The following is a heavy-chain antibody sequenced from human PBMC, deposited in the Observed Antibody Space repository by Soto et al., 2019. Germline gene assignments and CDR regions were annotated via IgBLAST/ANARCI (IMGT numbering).Heavy chain of an antibody. CDR1: GFTFDDYA. J-gene: IGHJ6*03. V-gene: IGHV3-9*01. CDR2: LSWNGGSI. Sequence: DVQLVESGGGLVQPGRSLRLSCAASGFTFDDYAMHWVRQAPGKGLEWVSGLSWNGGSIGYADSVKGRLTISRDNAKNSLYLQMNSLRAEDTALYYCAKGRGYDYYYSMDVWGKGTTVTVPS. CDR3: AKGRGYDYYYSMDV. D-gene: IGHD1-26*01.